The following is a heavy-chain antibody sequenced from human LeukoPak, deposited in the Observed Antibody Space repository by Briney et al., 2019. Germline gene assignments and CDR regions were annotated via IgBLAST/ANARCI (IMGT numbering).Heavy chain of an antibody. V-gene: IGHV3-7*03. CDR3: AKDMERAYDILTGYHDY. Sequence: GGSLRLSCAASGFTLSNHWMTWVRQVPGRGPEWVANVNRDGSETYYLDSVKGRFTISRDNAKNSLYLQMNSLRAEDTAVYYCAKDMERAYDILTGYHDYWGQGTLVTVSS. CDR2: VNRDGSET. J-gene: IGHJ4*02. CDR1: GFTLSNHW. D-gene: IGHD3-9*01.